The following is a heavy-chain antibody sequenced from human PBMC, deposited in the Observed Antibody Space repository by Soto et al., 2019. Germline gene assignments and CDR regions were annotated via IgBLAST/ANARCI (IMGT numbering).Heavy chain of an antibody. CDR1: GFSLSTSGAG. D-gene: IGHD5-12*01. CDR3: AHKGDGYRGFKY. V-gene: IGHV2-5*02. CDR2: IYWADDK. Sequence: QITLKESGPTLVKPTQTLTLTCTLSGFSLSTSGAGVGWIRQPPGKALEWLALIYWADDKRYSPSLRSSLTITKDTSKNQVVLTMTNMDPVDTATYYCAHKGDGYRGFKYWGQGTLVTGSS. J-gene: IGHJ4*02.